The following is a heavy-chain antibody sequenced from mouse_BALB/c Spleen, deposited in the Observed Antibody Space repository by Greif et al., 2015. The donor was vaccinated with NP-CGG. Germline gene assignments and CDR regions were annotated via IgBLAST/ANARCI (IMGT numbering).Heavy chain of an antibody. Sequence: EVKLVESGGGLVQPGGSLRLSCATSGFTFSDFYMEWVRQPPGKRLEWIAASRNKANDYTTEYSASVKGRFIVSRDTSQSIIYLQMNALRAEDTAIYYCARDDGYYWYFDVWGAGTTVTVSS. J-gene: IGHJ1*01. V-gene: IGHV7-1*02. D-gene: IGHD2-2*01. CDR1: GFTFSDFY. CDR3: ARDDGYYWYFDV. CDR2: SRNKANDYTT.